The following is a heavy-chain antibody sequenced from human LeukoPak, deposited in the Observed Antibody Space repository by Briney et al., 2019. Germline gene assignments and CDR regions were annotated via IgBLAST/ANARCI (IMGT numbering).Heavy chain of an antibody. Sequence: PGGSLRLSCAASGFTFSDYAMYWVRQAPGKGLEWVTSISYDGSNEYYADSVKGRFTISRDNSKNTLYLKMNSLRTEDTAVYYCARGAPPDYWGQGTLVTVSS. V-gene: IGHV3-30-3*01. CDR3: ARGAPPDY. CDR1: GFTFSDYA. J-gene: IGHJ4*02. CDR2: ISYDGSNE.